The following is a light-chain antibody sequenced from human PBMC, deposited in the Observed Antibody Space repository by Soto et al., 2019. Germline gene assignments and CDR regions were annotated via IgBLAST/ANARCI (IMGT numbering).Light chain of an antibody. J-gene: IGLJ2*01. CDR1: ALPKHY. Sequence: SSELTQPPSVSVSPGQTARITCSGDALPKHYAYWYQQKPGQAPVLVIYKDNERPSGIPERFSGSSSGTTVTLTISGVQAEDEADYYCQSADSSGTEVFGGGTKLTVL. V-gene: IGLV3-25*03. CDR3: QSADSSGTEV. CDR2: KDN.